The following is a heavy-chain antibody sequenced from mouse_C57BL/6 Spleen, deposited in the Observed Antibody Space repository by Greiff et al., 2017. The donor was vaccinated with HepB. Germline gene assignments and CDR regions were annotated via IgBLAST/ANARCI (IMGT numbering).Heavy chain of an antibody. CDR2: ISSGGSYT. J-gene: IGHJ2*01. CDR1: GFTFSSYG. D-gene: IGHD1-1*01. V-gene: IGHV5-6*02. CDR3: ASRTTVAPFDY. Sequence: EVKLVESGGDLVKPGGSLKLSCAASGFTFSSYGMSWVRQTPDKRLEWVATISSGGSYTYYPDSVKGRFTISRDNAKNTLYLQMSSLKSEDTAMYYCASRTTVAPFDYWGQGTTLTVSS.